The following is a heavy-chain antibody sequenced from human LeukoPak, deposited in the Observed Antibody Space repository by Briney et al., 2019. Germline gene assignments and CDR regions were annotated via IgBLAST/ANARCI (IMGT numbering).Heavy chain of an antibody. J-gene: IGHJ4*02. CDR2: ITNDGSST. D-gene: IGHD1-14*01. CDR1: GLTFSSHW. Sequence: PGGSLRLSCAASGLTFSSHWMHWVRQAPGKGLVWVSRITNDGSSTTYADSVKGRFTISRDNAKNMLYLQVNRLRAEDTAVYYGTTQRGGNPALWGQGTLVTVSS. CDR3: TTQRGGNPAL. V-gene: IGHV3-74*01.